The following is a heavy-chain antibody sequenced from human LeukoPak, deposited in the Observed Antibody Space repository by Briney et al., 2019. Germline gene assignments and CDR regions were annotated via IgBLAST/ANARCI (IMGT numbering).Heavy chain of an antibody. J-gene: IGHJ6*02. CDR2: IKEDGSER. CDR1: AFIFSGHW. V-gene: IGHV3-7*03. Sequence: GGSLRLSCEGSAFIFSGHWTKWARQTPGKGLEWVASIKEDGSERQYVHSVKGRFSISRDNTKDSLFLQLNSLRAEDTAVYYCARVDSSGYYNPLYYYYGMDVWVQGTTVTVSS. CDR3: ARVDSSGYYNPLYYYYGMDV. D-gene: IGHD3-22*01.